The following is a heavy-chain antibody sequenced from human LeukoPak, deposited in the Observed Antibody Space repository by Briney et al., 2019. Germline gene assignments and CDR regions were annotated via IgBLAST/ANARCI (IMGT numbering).Heavy chain of an antibody. V-gene: IGHV1-2*02. D-gene: IGHD3-22*01. Sequence: ASVKVSCKASGYTFTGYYMHWVRQAPGQGLEWMGWINPNSGGTNYAQKLQGRVTMPTDTSTSTAYMELRSLRSDDTAVYYCARDPYDSSGYYLFWGQGTLVTVSS. J-gene: IGHJ4*02. CDR3: ARDPYDSSGYYLF. CDR1: GYTFTGYY. CDR2: INPNSGGT.